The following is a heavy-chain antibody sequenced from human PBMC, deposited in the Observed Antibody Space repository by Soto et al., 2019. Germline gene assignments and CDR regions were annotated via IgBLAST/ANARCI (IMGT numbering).Heavy chain of an antibody. J-gene: IGHJ6*03. CDR3: TRHNPWGYMDL. CDR2: IRDRLNNYAT. D-gene: IGHD3-16*01. CDR1: GFTLSGPA. V-gene: IGHV3-73*01. Sequence: EVRLVESGGGLVQPGGSLKLSCAASGFTLSGPAMHWVRQASGKGLEWIARIRDRLNNYATAYAASVKGRFTISRDDSKNTAFLQMNSLKTEDTAVYYCTRHNPWGYMDLWGKGTTVTVSS.